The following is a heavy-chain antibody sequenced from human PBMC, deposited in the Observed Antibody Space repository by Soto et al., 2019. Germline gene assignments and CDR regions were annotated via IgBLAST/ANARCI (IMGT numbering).Heavy chain of an antibody. D-gene: IGHD6-19*01. Sequence: GGSLRLSCAASGFTFSDYYMNWIRQAPGKGLECISYISTSGTTIYYADTVKGRFTISRDNAKNSLYLQMSSLRAEDTAVYYCARDDIAVSGISTYYYYGMDVWGQGTTVTVSS. CDR2: ISTSGTTI. CDR1: GFTFSDYY. CDR3: ARDDIAVSGISTYYYYGMDV. V-gene: IGHV3-11*01. J-gene: IGHJ6*02.